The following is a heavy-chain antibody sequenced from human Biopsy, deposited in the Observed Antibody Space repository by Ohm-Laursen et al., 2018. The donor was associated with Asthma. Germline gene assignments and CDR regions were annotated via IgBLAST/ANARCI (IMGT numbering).Heavy chain of an antibody. CDR2: IYTDGST. Sequence: SQTLSLTCSVSGAAISRGGYYWSWIRQPPGKGLEWIGYIYTDGSTDYNPSLKSRLSMSVDTSMNQFSLKLTSVTAADTAVYYCARPITGTRNAFDIWGQGTMVTVSS. CDR3: ARPITGTRNAFDI. D-gene: IGHD1-20*01. V-gene: IGHV4-31*03. J-gene: IGHJ3*02. CDR1: GAAISRGGYY.